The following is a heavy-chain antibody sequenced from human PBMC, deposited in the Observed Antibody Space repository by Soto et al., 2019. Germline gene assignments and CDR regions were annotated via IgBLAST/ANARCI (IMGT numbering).Heavy chain of an antibody. CDR1: GFTFSSYW. CDR3: ARQLYGDYVSYGMDV. V-gene: IGHV3-74*01. D-gene: IGHD4-17*01. CDR2: TNSDGSST. J-gene: IGHJ6*02. Sequence: PGGSLRLSCAASGFTFSSYWMHWVRQAPGKGLVWVSRTNSDGSSTSYADSVKGRFTISRDNAKNTLYLQMNSLRAEDTAVYYCARQLYGDYVSYGMDVWGQGTTVTVS.